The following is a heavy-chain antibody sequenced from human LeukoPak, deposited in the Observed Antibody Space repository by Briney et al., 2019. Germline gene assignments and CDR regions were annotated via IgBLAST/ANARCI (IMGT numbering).Heavy chain of an antibody. V-gene: IGHV3-53*04. CDR3: ARATGAVAGTFY. D-gene: IGHD6-19*01. J-gene: IGHJ4*02. Sequence: GGSLRLSRAASGFTVSGNYMSWVRQAPGQGLEWVSVIYSGGSTYYADSVKGRFTISRHNSKNTLYLQMNSLRAEDTAVYYCARATGAVAGTFYWVQGTLVTVSS. CDR1: GFTVSGNY. CDR2: IYSGGST.